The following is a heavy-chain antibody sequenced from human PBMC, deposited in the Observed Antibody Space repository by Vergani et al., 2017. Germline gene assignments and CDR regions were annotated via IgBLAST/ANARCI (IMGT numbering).Heavy chain of an antibody. Sequence: EVQLLESGGGLVQPGGSLRLSCAASGFTFSSYAMSWVRQAPGKGLEWVSAISGSGGSTYYADSVKGRFTISRDNSKNTLYLQMNSLRAEDTAVYYCAKVILGIYSGYEGLDYWGQGTLVTVSS. CDR3: AKVILGIYSGYEGLDY. V-gene: IGHV3-23*01. CDR1: GFTFSSYA. D-gene: IGHD5-12*01. J-gene: IGHJ4*02. CDR2: ISGSGGST.